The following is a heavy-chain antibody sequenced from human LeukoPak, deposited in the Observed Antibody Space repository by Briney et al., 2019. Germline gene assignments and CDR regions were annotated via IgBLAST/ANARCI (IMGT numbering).Heavy chain of an antibody. J-gene: IGHJ5*02. CDR3: TRDAFSGSYSSVFWFDP. D-gene: IGHD1-26*01. V-gene: IGHV3-49*04. Sequence: GGSLRLSCAASGFTFSSYAMSWVRQAPGKGLEWVGFIRSKAYGGTTEYAASVKGRFTISRDDSKSIAYLQMNSLKTEDTAVYYCTRDAFSGSYSSVFWFDPWGQGTLVTVSS. CDR1: GFTFSSYA. CDR2: IRSKAYGGTT.